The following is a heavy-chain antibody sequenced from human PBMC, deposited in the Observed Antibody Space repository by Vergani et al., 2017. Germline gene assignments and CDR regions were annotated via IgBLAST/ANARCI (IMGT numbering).Heavy chain of an antibody. Sequence: EVQLVESGGGLVQPGGSLRLSCAASGFTFSDSAIHWVRQTPGKGLEWIGRIRDKAYNYATVYAVSVKGRFTISRDDSKKTAYLQMNGLTTEDTAVYYCFYDFWAGYDSGDVWGKGTTVTVSS. CDR2: IRDKAYNYAT. J-gene: IGHJ6*04. CDR1: GFTFSDSA. CDR3: FYDFWAGYDSGDV. V-gene: IGHV3-73*02. D-gene: IGHD3/OR15-3a*01.